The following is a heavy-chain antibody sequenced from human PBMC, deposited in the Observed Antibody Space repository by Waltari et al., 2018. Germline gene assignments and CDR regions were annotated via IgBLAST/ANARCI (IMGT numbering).Heavy chain of an antibody. D-gene: IGHD6-6*01. V-gene: IGHV4-38-2*01. CDR2: IYHSGST. J-gene: IGHJ4*02. CDR3: ASFAARVGFDY. Sequence: QVQLQESGPGLVKPSETLSLTCAVSGYSISSGYYWGWIRQPPGKGLEWIGSIYHSGSTYYNPSLKSRVTISVDTSKNQFSLKLSSVTAADTAVYYCASFAARVGFDYWGQGTLVTVSS. CDR1: GYSISSGYY.